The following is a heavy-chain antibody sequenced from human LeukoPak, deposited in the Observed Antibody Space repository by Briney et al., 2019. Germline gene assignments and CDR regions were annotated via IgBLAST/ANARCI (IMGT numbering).Heavy chain of an antibody. CDR2: ISTYNGNT. D-gene: IGHD2-8*02. CDR1: GYSFINYG. V-gene: IGHV1-18*01. Sequence: ASVKVSCKASGYSFINYGFNWVRQAPGQGLEWMGWISTYNGNTLYAQKFQGRVTMTTDTSTSTAYMELRSLRYDDTAVYYCAREESGGYFDYWGQGTLVTVSS. J-gene: IGHJ4*02. CDR3: AREESGGYFDY.